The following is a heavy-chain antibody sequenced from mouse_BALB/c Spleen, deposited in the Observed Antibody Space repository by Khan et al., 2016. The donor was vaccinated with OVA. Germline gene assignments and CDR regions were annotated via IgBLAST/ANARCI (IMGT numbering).Heavy chain of an antibody. CDR1: GYSITSDYA. CDR2: ISSTGST. V-gene: IGHV3-2*02. CDR3: ARSLYYSYGYALDC. D-gene: IGHD2-14*01. J-gene: IGHJ4*01. Sequence: EVQLQESGPGLVKPSQSLSLTCTVTGYSITSDYAWNWIRQLPGNILEWMGYISSTGSTSYNPSLKSRTSFTRDTSKNQFFLQLKSVTTEDTATYYCARSLYYSYGYALDCWGQGTSVTVSS.